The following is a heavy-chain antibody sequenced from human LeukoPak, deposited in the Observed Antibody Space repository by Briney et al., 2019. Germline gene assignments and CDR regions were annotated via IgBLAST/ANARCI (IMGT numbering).Heavy chain of an antibody. CDR1: GGSISCYY. Sequence: SETLSLTCTVSGGSISCYYWSWIRQPPGKGLEWIGYIYYSGSTNYNPSLKSRVTISVDTSKNQFSLKLSSVTAADTAVYYCARDGAPYYDSSGYYDYWGQGTLVTVSS. J-gene: IGHJ4*02. CDR3: ARDGAPYYDSSGYYDY. D-gene: IGHD3-22*01. V-gene: IGHV4-59*01. CDR2: IYYSGST.